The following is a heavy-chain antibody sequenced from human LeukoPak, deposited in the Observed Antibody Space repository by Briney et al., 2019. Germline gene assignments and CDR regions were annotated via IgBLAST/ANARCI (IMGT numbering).Heavy chain of an antibody. CDR2: ISHDGVI. J-gene: IGHJ4*02. CDR1: GFTFSSYV. CDR3: ARDWVYKIDY. D-gene: IGHD5-24*01. Sequence: GGSLRLSCETAGFTFSSYVMHWVRRTPGKGLVWVSRISHDGVISYADSVKGRFTISRDNAKNTLTLQMNSLRVEDTAVYFCARDWVYKIDYWGRGTLVTVSS. V-gene: IGHV3-74*01.